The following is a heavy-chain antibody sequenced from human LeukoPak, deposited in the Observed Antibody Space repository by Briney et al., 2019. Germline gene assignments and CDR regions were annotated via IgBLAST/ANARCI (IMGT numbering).Heavy chain of an antibody. CDR2: ISSSSSYI. CDR3: ARAVIAVAGRCFDY. Sequence: GGSLRLSCAASGFTFRSYSMNWVRQAPGKGLEWVSSISSSSSYIYYADSVKGRFTISRDNAKNSLYLQMNSLRAEDTAVYYCARAVIAVAGRCFDYWGQGTLVTVSS. V-gene: IGHV3-21*01. CDR1: GFTFRSYS. J-gene: IGHJ4*02. D-gene: IGHD6-19*01.